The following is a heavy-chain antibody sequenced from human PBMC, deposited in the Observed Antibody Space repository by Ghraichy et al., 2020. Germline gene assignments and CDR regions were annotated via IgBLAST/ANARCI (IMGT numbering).Heavy chain of an antibody. V-gene: IGHV3-53*01. J-gene: IGHJ5*02. D-gene: IGHD5-24*01. CDR3: ARESGDGWFDP. Sequence: ETLSLTCAASGFTVSMNYMNWVRQAPGKGLEWVSLIYADDRTYYADSVKGRFTISRDNTKNTVYLQMSNLRAEDTALYYCARESGDGWFDPWGQGTLVTVSA. CDR1: GFTVSMNY. CDR2: IYADDRT.